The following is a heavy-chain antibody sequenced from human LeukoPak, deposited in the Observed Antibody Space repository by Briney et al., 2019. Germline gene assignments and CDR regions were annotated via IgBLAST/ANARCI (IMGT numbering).Heavy chain of an antibody. CDR1: GLTFSSYS. CDR2: IISSSSYI. J-gene: IGHJ4*02. D-gene: IGHD2-2*02. V-gene: IGHV3-21*01. Sequence: GGPLRLSCAASGLTFSSYSMNWVRQAPGKGLEWVSSIISSSSYIYYADSVKGRFTISRDNAKNSLYLQMNSLRAEDMAVYYCATSPHCSSTSCYRGSFDYWGQGTLVTVSS. CDR3: ATSPHCSSTSCYRGSFDY.